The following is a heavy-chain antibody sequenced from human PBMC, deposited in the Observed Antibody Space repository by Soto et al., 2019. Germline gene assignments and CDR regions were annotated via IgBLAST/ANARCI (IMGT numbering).Heavy chain of an antibody. CDR1: SGSISSGHW. V-gene: IGHV4-4*02. CDR3: ATNSYYSLGV. CDR2: IYQSGST. J-gene: IGHJ6*02. Sequence: QVQLQESGPGLVKPSGTLSLTCAVSSGSISSGHWWNWVRQPPGKGLEWIGEIYQSGSTHYNPSLXXRVPVSVDKSMTQFSLKLTSVTAADTAVYYCATNSYYSLGVWGQGTTVTVSS.